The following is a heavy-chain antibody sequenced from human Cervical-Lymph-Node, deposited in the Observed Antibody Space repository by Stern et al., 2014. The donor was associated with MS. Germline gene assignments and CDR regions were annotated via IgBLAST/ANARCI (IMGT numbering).Heavy chain of an antibody. Sequence: VQLVESGAGVVKPGRSLRLSCAVSGFSLNSLGMHWVRQAPGKGLEWVAVISVVGRTRRYADSVKGRFSISRNISNNTLYLQMNSLRLEDTAVYYCLGVGDAMHVWGQGTTVIVSS. CDR2: ISVVGRTR. CDR3: LGVGDAMHV. J-gene: IGHJ6*02. V-gene: IGHV3-30*03. CDR1: GFSLNSLG.